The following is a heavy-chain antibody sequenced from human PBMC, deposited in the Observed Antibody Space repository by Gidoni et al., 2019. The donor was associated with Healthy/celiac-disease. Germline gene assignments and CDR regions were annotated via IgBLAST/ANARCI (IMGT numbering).Heavy chain of an antibody. CDR3: ARYEGPFLAYCGGDCYSDAFDI. V-gene: IGHV1-69*04. CDR1: GGTFSSYA. D-gene: IGHD2-21*02. CDR2: IIPILGIA. Sequence: QVPLVQSGAEVKKPGSSVKVSCKASGGTFSSYAISWVQQAPGQGLEWMGRIIPILGIANYAQKFQGRVTITADKSTSTAYMELSSLRAEDTAVYYCARYEGPFLAYCGGDCYSDAFDIWGQGTMVTVSS. J-gene: IGHJ3*02.